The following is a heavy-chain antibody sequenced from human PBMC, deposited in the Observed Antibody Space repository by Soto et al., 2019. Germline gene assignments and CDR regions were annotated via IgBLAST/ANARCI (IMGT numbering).Heavy chain of an antibody. CDR2: ISAYNGNT. CDR1: GYTFTSYG. CDR3: ARVDSSGWYDY. Sequence: ASVKVSCKASGYTFTSYGISWVRQAPGQGLEWMGWISAYNGNTNYAQKLQGRVTMTTDTSTSTAYMELSSLRSEDTAVYYCARVDSSGWYDYWGQGTLVTVSS. D-gene: IGHD6-19*01. V-gene: IGHV1-18*01. J-gene: IGHJ4*02.